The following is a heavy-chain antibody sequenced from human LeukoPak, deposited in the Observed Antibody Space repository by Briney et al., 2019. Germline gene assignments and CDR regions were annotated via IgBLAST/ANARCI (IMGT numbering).Heavy chain of an antibody. J-gene: IGHJ4*02. Sequence: GGSLRLSCAASGFIFNNYWMHWVRQAPGKGLEWVSRINSDGSSTDYADSVKGRVTTSRDNARNTLYLQTSALRVEDTAVYYCVRDLLYGTGGQRFDFWGQGTLVTVSS. CDR1: GFIFNNYW. CDR2: INSDGSST. D-gene: IGHD7-27*01. CDR3: VRDLLYGTGGQRFDF. V-gene: IGHV3-74*01.